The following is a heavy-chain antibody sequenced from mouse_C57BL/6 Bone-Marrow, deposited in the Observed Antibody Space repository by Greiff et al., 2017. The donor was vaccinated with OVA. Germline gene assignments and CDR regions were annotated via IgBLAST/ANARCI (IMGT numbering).Heavy chain of an antibody. CDR1: GFNIKDYY. D-gene: IGHD1-1*01. CDR3: ARDYGRGLSFAY. Sequence: VQLQQSGAELVKPGASVKLSCTASGFNIKDYYMHWVKQRTEQGLEWIGRIDPEDGETKYAPKFPGKGPITADTSSNTVYLQLSSLTSEDTAVYYCARDYGRGLSFAYWGQGTLVTVSA. J-gene: IGHJ3*01. V-gene: IGHV14-2*01. CDR2: IDPEDGET.